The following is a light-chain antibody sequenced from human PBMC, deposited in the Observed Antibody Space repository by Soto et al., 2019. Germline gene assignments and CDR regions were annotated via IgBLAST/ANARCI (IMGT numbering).Light chain of an antibody. CDR3: QQYDSHPMYT. J-gene: IGKJ2*01. V-gene: IGKV1-5*03. CDR2: KTS. Sequence: DIQMTQSPSTLSASVGDRVTITCXARQNIVNWLAWYQQKPGKAPNLLIYKTSTLQRGVPSRFSGSGSGTEFTLTISSLQPDDFATYYCQQYDSHPMYTFGQGTKVDIK. CDR1: QNIVNW.